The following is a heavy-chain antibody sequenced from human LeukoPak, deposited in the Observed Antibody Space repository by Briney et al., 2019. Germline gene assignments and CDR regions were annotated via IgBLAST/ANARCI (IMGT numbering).Heavy chain of an antibody. J-gene: IGHJ3*02. CDR3: ARDGGSRGSGAFDI. CDR2: ISTSSSTI. Sequence: GGSLRLSCAAPGFSFSSYTMNWVRQAPGKGLEWVSYISTSSSTIYYADSVKGRFTISRDNAKNSLYLQMNSLRAEDTAVYYCARDGGSRGSGAFDIWGQGTMVTVSS. V-gene: IGHV3-48*04. CDR1: GFSFSSYT. D-gene: IGHD3-10*01.